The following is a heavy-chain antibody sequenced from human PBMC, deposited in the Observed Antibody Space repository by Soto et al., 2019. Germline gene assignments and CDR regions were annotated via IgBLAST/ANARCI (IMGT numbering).Heavy chain of an antibody. CDR3: ARGANSGSSSFGYFDY. Sequence: QVQLVQSGAEVKKPGASVKVSCKASRYTFTGYYMHWVRQAPGQGLEWMGWINPNSGGTNYARKFQDWVTMTRDTSTSTAYMELSRLRPDDTAVYYCARGANSGSSSFGYFDYWGQGTLVTVSS. D-gene: IGHD1-26*01. CDR2: INPNSGGT. V-gene: IGHV1-2*04. CDR1: RYTFTGYY. J-gene: IGHJ4*02.